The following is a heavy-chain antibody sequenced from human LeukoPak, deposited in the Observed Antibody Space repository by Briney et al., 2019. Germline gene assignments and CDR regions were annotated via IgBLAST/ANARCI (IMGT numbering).Heavy chain of an antibody. V-gene: IGHV3-66*01. CDR3: ARRSKVGASVDF. CDR1: GFTVSNNY. J-gene: IGHJ4*02. Sequence: GGSLRLSCAASGFTVSNNYMSGVRQAPGKGLEWVSVVYSGGGTYYADSVRGRFTISRDNSKNTLYLQMNSLRADDTAVYYCARRSKVGASVDFWGQGTLVTVSS. D-gene: IGHD1-26*01. CDR2: VYSGGGT.